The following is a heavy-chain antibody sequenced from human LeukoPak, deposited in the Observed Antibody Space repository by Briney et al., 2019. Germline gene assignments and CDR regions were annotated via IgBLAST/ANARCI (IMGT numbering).Heavy chain of an antibody. V-gene: IGHV3-15*01. CDR2: IKSKTDGGTT. Sequence: PGGSLRLSCATSGFTFSNAWMKWVRQAPGKGLEWVGRIKSKTDGGTTDYAAPVKGRFTISRDDSKTTLCLQMNSLKTEDTAVYYCTRLTTVLAGSNYGGQGTLVTVSS. J-gene: IGHJ4*02. D-gene: IGHD4-17*01. CDR1: GFTFSNAW. CDR3: TRLTTVLAGSNY.